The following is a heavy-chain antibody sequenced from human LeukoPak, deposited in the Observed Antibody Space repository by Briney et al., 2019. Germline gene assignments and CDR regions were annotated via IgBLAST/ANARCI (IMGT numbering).Heavy chain of an antibody. CDR2: SSSSSSYS. Sequence: GGSLRLSCAASALTFSSYSMNCVRHAPGEGLEWASSSSSSSSYSNHADSVKRRFTIFRDNTKNTLYLQMNSLIGEDTAVDYCARVGSSGWYVYWGQGTLVTVSS. D-gene: IGHD6-19*01. CDR3: ARVGSSGWYVY. J-gene: IGHJ4*02. V-gene: IGHV3-21*01. CDR1: ALTFSSYS.